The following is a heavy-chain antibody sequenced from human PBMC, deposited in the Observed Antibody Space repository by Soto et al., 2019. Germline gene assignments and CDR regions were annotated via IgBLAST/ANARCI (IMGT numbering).Heavy chain of an antibody. CDR1: GGSISSGDYY. Sequence: SETLSLTCTVSGGSISSGDYYWSWIRQPPGKGLEWIGYIYYSGSTNYNPSLKSRVTISVDTSKNQFSLKLSSVTAADTAVYYCARSKEGGLLWFGELLGRDYYYYGMDVWGQGTTVTVSS. CDR2: IYYSGST. CDR3: ARSKEGGLLWFGELLGRDYYYYGMDV. J-gene: IGHJ6*02. V-gene: IGHV4-61*08. D-gene: IGHD3-10*01.